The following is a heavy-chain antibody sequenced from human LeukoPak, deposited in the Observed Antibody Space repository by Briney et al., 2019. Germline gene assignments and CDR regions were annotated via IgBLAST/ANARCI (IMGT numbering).Heavy chain of an antibody. Sequence: SQTLSLTCAISGDSVPSDSAAWNWIRQSPSRGLEWLGRTYYRSQWFIDYAVSVKTRITIKADTSRNQFSLELNSVTPEDTGVYYCARGSGYYDTGSFSFVDNWGQGTLVTVSS. CDR2: TYYRSQWFI. CDR3: ARGSGYYDTGSFSFVDN. D-gene: IGHD3-22*01. J-gene: IGHJ4*02. V-gene: IGHV6-1*01. CDR1: GDSVPSDSAA.